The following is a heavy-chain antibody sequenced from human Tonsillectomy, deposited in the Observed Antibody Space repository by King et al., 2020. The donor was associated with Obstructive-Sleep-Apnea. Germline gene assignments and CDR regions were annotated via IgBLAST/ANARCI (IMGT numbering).Heavy chain of an antibody. V-gene: IGHV3-74*01. J-gene: IGHJ4*02. CDR2: INSDESSK. D-gene: IGHD2-2*02. CDR3: ARDRGYIPDY. CDR1: GFTFSNSW. Sequence: VQLVESGGGLVQPGGSLRLSCSASGFTFSNSWMHWVRQAPGKGLVWVSHINSDESSKNYADSVKGRFTISRDNAKNTVYLQMNSLRAEDTAVYYCARDRGYIPDYWGQGTLVTVSS.